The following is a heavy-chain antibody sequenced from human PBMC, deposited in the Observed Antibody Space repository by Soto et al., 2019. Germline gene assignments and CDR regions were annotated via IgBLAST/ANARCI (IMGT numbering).Heavy chain of an antibody. J-gene: IGHJ6*02. V-gene: IGHV3-30*18. CDR1: GFTFNTCA. CDR2: ISYDASHT. CDR3: AKSSGKYYPESRVMHV. Sequence: QVQVVESGGGVVQPGRSLRLSCAASGFTFNTCAMHWVCQAPGKGLEWVALISYDASHTDYADSVKGRFTISRDSSDNTLSLIMNSLRPEDTAVYYCAKSSGKYYPESRVMHVWGQGITVTVSS. D-gene: IGHD1-26*01.